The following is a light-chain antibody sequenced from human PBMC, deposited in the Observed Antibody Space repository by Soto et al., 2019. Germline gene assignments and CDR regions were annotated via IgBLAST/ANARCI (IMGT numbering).Light chain of an antibody. CDR1: SNDVGAYNY. V-gene: IGLV2-14*03. Sequence: QSALTQPASVSGSPGQSITISCTGTSNDVGAYNYVSWYQQHPGKAPKLIIYDVSDRPSGVSNRFSGSKSGNTASLTISGLQAEDEADYYFCSYTSVTTFYVFGTGTKLTVL. CDR3: CSYTSVTTFYV. J-gene: IGLJ1*01. CDR2: DVS.